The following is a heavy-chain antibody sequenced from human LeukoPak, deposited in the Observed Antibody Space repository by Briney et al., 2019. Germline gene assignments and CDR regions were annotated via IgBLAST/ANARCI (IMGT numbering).Heavy chain of an antibody. V-gene: IGHV3-53*01. D-gene: IGHD1-26*01. CDR3: ARRGGDSGGYYAAYFDY. CDR1: AFTVSSYY. Sequence: GGSLRLSCAASAFTVSSYYMSWVRQAPGKGLEWVSVIYGGGGTYYADSVRGRFTISRDDSKNTLYLHMIGLRAEDTAVYYCARRGGDSGGYYAAYFDYWGQGTLVTVSS. J-gene: IGHJ4*02. CDR2: IYGGGGT.